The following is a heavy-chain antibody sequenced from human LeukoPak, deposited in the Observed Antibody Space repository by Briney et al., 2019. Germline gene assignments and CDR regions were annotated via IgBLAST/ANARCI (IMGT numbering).Heavy chain of an antibody. CDR3: AREWELPPDDAFDI. CDR2: INPNSGGT. Sequence: PEASVKVSCKASGYTFTGYYMHWVRQAPGQGLEWMGWINPNSGGTNYAQKFQGRVTMTRDTSISTAYMELSRLRSDDTAVYYCAREWELPPDDAFDIWGQGTMVTVSS. J-gene: IGHJ3*02. V-gene: IGHV1-2*02. D-gene: IGHD1-26*01. CDR1: GYTFTGYY.